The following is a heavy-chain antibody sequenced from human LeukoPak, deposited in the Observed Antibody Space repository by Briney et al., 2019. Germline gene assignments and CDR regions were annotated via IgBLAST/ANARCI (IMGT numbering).Heavy chain of an antibody. Sequence: GGSLRLSCAASGFTFSDYYMTWIRQAPGKGLEWVSYISSSSSYTEYADSVKGRVTISRDNDKKSVYMQMNSLIADDTAVYYCAREGGYGSGRGWFDPWGQGTLVTVSS. J-gene: IGHJ5*02. CDR1: GFTFSDYY. CDR2: ISSSSSYT. D-gene: IGHD3-10*01. V-gene: IGHV3-11*05. CDR3: AREGGYGSGRGWFDP.